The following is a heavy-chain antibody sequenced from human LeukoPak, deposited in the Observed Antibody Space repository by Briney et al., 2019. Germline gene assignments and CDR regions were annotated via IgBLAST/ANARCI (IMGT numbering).Heavy chain of an antibody. CDR3: ARDLYCSVTSCPRLGLFDS. D-gene: IGHD2-2*01. V-gene: IGHV1-18*01. CDR2: IIPYNGNT. J-gene: IGHJ4*02. Sequence: GASVKVSCKTSGFSFTSYSISRVRQAPGQGLEWMGWIIPYNGNTNYAQKLQGRVTMTTDTSTSTAYMELRSLTSDDTAVDYCARDLYCSVTSCPRLGLFDSWGQGSRVTVTS. CDR1: GFSFTSYS.